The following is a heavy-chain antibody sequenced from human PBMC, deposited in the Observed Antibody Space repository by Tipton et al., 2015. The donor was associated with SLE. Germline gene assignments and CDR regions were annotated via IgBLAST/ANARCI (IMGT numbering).Heavy chain of an antibody. CDR2: IYTSGSA. V-gene: IGHV4-4*07. Sequence: GLVKPSETLSLTCTVSGGSVGTYYWSWLRQPAGKGLEWIGRIYTSGSANVNPSFKSRVSMSIDTSKNQFSLKLSSVTAADTAVYYCASHGEDYFDYWGQGTLVTVSS. CDR1: GGSVGTYY. CDR3: ASHGEDYFDY. J-gene: IGHJ4*02.